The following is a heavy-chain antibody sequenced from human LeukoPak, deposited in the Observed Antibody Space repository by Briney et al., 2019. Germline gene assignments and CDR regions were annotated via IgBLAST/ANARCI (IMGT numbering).Heavy chain of an antibody. CDR1: GGSISSYY. CDR3: ARDLRAPLTIFGVVSPYYYGMDV. J-gene: IGHJ6*02. CDR2: IYTSGST. D-gene: IGHD3-3*01. V-gene: IGHV4-4*07. Sequence: SETLSLTCTVSGGSISSYYWSWIRQPAGKGLEWIGRIYTSGSTNYNPSLKSRVTMSVDTPKNQFSLKLSSVTAADTAVYYCARDLRAPLTIFGVVSPYYYGMDVWGQGTAVTVSS.